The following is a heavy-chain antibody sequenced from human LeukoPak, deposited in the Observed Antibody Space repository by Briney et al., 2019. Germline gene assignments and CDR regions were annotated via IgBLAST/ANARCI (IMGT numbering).Heavy chain of an antibody. CDR1: GFTFSSYW. J-gene: IGHJ3*02. V-gene: IGHV3-66*04. Sequence: GGSLRLSCAASGFTFSSYWMSWVRQAPGKGLEWVSVIYSGGSTYYADSVKGRFTISRDNSKNTLYLQMNSLRAEDTAVYYCARQGGGSRDALDIWGQGTMVTVSS. D-gene: IGHD3-16*01. CDR2: IYSGGST. CDR3: ARQGGGSRDALDI.